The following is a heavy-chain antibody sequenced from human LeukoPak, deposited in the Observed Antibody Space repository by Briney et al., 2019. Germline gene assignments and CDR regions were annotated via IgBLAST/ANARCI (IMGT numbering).Heavy chain of an antibody. J-gene: IGHJ3*02. CDR3: ARDTHYYGSGSPAFDI. D-gene: IGHD3-10*01. Sequence: GGSLRLSCAASGFTFSSYSMNWVRQAPGKGLEWVSYISSSSSTIHYADSVKGRFTISRDNAKNSLHLQMNSLRAEDTAVYYCARDTHYYGSGSPAFDIWGQGTMVTVSS. CDR1: GFTFSSYS. CDR2: ISSSSSTI. V-gene: IGHV3-48*01.